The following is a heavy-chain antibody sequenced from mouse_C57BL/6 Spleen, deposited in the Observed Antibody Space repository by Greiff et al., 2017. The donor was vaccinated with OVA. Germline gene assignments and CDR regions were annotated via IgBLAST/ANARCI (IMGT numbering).Heavy chain of an antibody. V-gene: IGHV6-6*01. J-gene: IGHJ3*01. CDR3: TRHDYDGGRFAY. Sequence: EVQLQQSGGGLVQPGGSMKLSCAASGFTFSDAWMDWVRQSPEKGLEWVAEIRNKANNHATYYAESVKGRFTISRDDSKSSVYLQMNSLRAEDTGIYYCTRHDYDGGRFAYWGQGTLVTVSA. D-gene: IGHD2-4*01. CDR1: GFTFSDAW. CDR2: IRNKANNHAT.